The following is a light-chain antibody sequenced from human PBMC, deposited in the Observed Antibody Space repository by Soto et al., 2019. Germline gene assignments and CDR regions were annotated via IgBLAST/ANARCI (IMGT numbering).Light chain of an antibody. V-gene: IGKV3-20*01. CDR1: QSVSNSY. J-gene: IGKJ1*01. CDR2: GAS. Sequence: ETVLTQSPGTLSLSPGERATLSCMASQSVSNSYLAWYQQKPGQPPRLLIYGASRRATDIPDRFSGSGSGTDFTLTISRLEPEDFAVYYCQQYGTSPQTFGQGTKVDIK. CDR3: QQYGTSPQT.